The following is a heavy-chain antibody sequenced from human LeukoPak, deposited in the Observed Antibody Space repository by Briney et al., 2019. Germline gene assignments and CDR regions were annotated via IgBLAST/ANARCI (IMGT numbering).Heavy chain of an antibody. CDR1: GFTFSSYT. CDR3: ARLRGYYFDY. V-gene: IGHV3-21*01. J-gene: IGHJ4*02. D-gene: IGHD3-22*01. Sequence: GGSLKLSCAASGFTFSSYTMNWVRQAPGKGLEWVSSITSSSSHIYYADSVKGRFTFSRDNAKNSLFLQMNSLRAEDTAVYYCARLRGYYFDYWGQGTLVTVSS. CDR2: ITSSSSHI.